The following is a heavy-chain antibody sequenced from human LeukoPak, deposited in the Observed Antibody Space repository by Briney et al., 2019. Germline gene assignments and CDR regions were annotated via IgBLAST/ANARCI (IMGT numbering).Heavy chain of an antibody. V-gene: IGHV1-2*02. CDR1: GYTFTDYY. CDR2: INPNSGDT. J-gene: IGHJ3*02. D-gene: IGHD5-12*01. Sequence: ASVKVSCKASGYTFTDYYMHWVRQAPGQGLEWMGWINPNSGDTNYAQRFQGRVTMTRDTSISAAYMELSSLRSDDTAMYYCSRDGSFDIWGQGTMVTVSS. CDR3: SRDGSFDI.